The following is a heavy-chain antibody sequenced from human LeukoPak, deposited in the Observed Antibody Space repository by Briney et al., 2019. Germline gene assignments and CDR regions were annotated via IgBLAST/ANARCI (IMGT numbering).Heavy chain of an antibody. D-gene: IGHD2-15*01. J-gene: IGHJ4*02. Sequence: SETLSLTCTVSGGSISSGGYYWSWIRQHPGKGLEWIGYIYYSGSTYYNPSLKSRVTISVDTSKNQFSLKLSSVTAADTAVYYCARESPCSGDGCHARLDYWGQGTLVTVSS. V-gene: IGHV4-31*03. CDR3: ARESPCSGDGCHARLDY. CDR1: GGSISSGGYY. CDR2: IYYSGST.